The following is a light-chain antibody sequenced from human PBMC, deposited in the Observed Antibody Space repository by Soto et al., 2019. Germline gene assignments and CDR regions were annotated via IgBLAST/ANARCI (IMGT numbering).Light chain of an antibody. Sequence: DIVMTQSPGTLSLSPGERATLSCRASQSISSNYLAWYQQKPGQSPRLLIHGASSRATGIPDRFSGRGSGTDFTLTISRLEPEDFAVYYCQQYNNWPLTFGQGTRLEIK. V-gene: IGKV3-20*01. CDR1: QSISSNY. J-gene: IGKJ5*01. CDR3: QQYNNWPLT. CDR2: GAS.